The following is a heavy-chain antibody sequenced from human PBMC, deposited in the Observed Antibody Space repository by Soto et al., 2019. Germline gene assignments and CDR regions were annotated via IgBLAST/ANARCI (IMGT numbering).Heavy chain of an antibody. D-gene: IGHD2-2*01. J-gene: IGHJ4*02. Sequence: QVQLVESGGGVVQPGRSLRLSCAASGFTFSSYGMHWVRQAPGKGLEWVAVISYDGSNKYYADYVKGRFTISRDNSKHTLYLQMNSLRAEDTAVYYCAKDGAVVPAALVYWGQGTLVTVSS. CDR1: GFTFSSYG. V-gene: IGHV3-30*18. CDR2: ISYDGSNK. CDR3: AKDGAVVPAALVY.